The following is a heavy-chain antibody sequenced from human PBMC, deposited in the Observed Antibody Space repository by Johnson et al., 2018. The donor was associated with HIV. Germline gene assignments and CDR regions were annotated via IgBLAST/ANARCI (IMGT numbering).Heavy chain of an antibody. CDR1: GFTFSSYA. CDR2: ISSDGSAK. J-gene: IGHJ3*02. Sequence: QVQLMESGGGLVQPGGSLRLSCAASGFTFSSYAMHWVRQAPGKGLEWVAVISSDGSAKYYADSVKGPFTISRDNSKNTLYLHLNTLRAADTAVYYCARDWDAYGAFDIWCQGTMVTVSS. CDR3: ARDWDAYGAFDI. D-gene: IGHD1-26*01. V-gene: IGHV3-30-3*01.